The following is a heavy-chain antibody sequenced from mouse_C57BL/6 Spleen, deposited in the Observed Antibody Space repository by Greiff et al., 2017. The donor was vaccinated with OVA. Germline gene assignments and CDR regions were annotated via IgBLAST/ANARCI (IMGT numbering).Heavy chain of an antibody. CDR2: ISNGGGST. CDR3: ARPDGSYAMDY. J-gene: IGHJ4*01. CDR1: GFTFSDYY. V-gene: IGHV5-12*01. Sequence: EVKLMESGGGLVQPGGSLKLSCAASGFTFSDYYMYWVRQTPEKRLEWVAYISNGGGSTYYPDTVKGRFTISRDNAKNTLYLQMSRLKSEDTAMYYCARPDGSYAMDYWGQGTSGTVSS. D-gene: IGHD2-3*01.